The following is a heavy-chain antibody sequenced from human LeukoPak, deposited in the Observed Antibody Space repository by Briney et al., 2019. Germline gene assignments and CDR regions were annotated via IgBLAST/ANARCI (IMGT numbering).Heavy chain of an antibody. Sequence: SETLSLTCTVSGGSISSYYWSWIRQPPGKGLEWIGYIYYSGSTNYNPSIKSRVTISVDTSKNQFSLKLSSVTAADTAVYYCARHIAAAGKFDYWGQGTLVTVSS. J-gene: IGHJ4*02. CDR2: IYYSGST. V-gene: IGHV4-59*08. CDR3: ARHIAAAGKFDY. CDR1: GGSISSYY. D-gene: IGHD6-13*01.